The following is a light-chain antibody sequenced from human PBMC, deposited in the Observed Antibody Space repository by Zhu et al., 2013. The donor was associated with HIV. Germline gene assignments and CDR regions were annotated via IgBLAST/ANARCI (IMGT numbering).Light chain of an antibody. J-gene: IGKJ3*01. CDR3: QHVNSNAA. CDR1: QGISNY. CDR2: AAS. V-gene: IGKV1-9*01. Sequence: DIQMTQSPSTMSASVGDTVTITCRASQGISNYLAWYQQKPGKPPKLLVYAASTTQSGVPSRFGGRGSGTEFTLTITSLQPDDFATYYCQHVNSNAAFGPGTKVDV.